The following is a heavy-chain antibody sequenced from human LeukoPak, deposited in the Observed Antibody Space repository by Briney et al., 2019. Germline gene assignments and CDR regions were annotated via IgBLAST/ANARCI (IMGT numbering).Heavy chain of an antibody. V-gene: IGHV4-31*03. CDR1: GGSISSGGYY. D-gene: IGHD3-22*01. Sequence: SETLSLTCTVSGGSISSGGYYWSWIRQHPGKGLEWIGYIYYSGSTYYNPSLKSRVTISVDTSENQFSLKLSSVTAADTAVYYCARDLRGYDSSGYYKGYFDYWGQGTLVTVSS. J-gene: IGHJ4*02. CDR2: IYYSGST. CDR3: ARDLRGYDSSGYYKGYFDY.